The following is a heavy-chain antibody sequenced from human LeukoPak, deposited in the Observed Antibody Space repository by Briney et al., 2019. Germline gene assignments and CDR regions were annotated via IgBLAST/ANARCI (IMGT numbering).Heavy chain of an antibody. D-gene: IGHD4-17*01. CDR1: GFTFSSYA. J-gene: IGHJ3*02. CDR2: ISYDGSNK. V-gene: IGHV3-30*04. CDR3: ARRNSNDYGDHSDAFDI. Sequence: GGSLRLSCAASGFTFSSYAVHWVRQAPGKGLEWVAVISYDGSNKYYADSVKGRFTISRDNSKNTLYLQMNSLRAEDAAVYYCARRNSNDYGDHSDAFDIWGQGTMVTVSS.